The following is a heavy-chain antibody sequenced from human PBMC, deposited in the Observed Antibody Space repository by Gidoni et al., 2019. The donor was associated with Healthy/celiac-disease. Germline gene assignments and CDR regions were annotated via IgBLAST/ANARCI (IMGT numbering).Heavy chain of an antibody. D-gene: IGHD3-16*01. Sequence: QVQLQESGPGLVTPSQTLSLPCTVSGGSISSGDYYWSWIRQPPGKGLEWIGYIYYSGSTYYNPSLKSRVTISVDTSKNQFSLKLSSVTAADTAVYYCAREEGLNRNFDYWGQGTLVTVSS. CDR2: IYYSGST. CDR3: AREEGLNRNFDY. J-gene: IGHJ4*02. CDR1: GGSISSGDYY. V-gene: IGHV4-30-4*01.